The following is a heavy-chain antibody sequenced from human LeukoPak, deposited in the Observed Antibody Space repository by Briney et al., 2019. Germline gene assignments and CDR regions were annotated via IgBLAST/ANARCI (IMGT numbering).Heavy chain of an antibody. Sequence: ASVKVSCKASGYTFTNYGITWVRQAPGQGLEWMGWISAYNGNTNYAQKLQGRVTMTTDTSTSTAYMELRSLRSDDTAVYYCARGDRLVVRGVIGLCGYWGQGALVTVSS. CDR1: GYTFTNYG. D-gene: IGHD3-10*01. CDR3: ARGDRLVVRGVIGLCGY. CDR2: ISAYNGNT. V-gene: IGHV1-18*01. J-gene: IGHJ4*02.